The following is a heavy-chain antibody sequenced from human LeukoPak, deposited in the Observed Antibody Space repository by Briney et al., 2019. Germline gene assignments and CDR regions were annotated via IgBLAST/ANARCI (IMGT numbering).Heavy chain of an antibody. D-gene: IGHD1-1*01. CDR2: VSYDGSNK. J-gene: IGHJ4*02. CDR1: GFTFSGYG. CDR3: AKNQDNNNWYYFDY. V-gene: IGHV3-30*18. Sequence: PGGSLRLSCAASGFTFSGYGMHWVREAPGKGLEWVAVVSYDGSNKYYADSVEGRFTISRDNSKNTLYLQMNSLRAEDTAVYYCAKNQDNNNWYYFDYWGQGTLVTVSS.